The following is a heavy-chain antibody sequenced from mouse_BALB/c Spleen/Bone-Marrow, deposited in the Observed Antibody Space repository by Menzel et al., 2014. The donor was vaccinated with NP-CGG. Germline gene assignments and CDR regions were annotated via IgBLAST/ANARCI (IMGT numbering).Heavy chain of an antibody. CDR3: VSYKYGRYFDV. Sequence: EVQLQQSGAELVKPGASVKLSCTASGSNIKDTYMHWVKQRPEQGLEWIGRIDPANGNTKYDPKFQGKATITADTSSNTAYLRLSSLTSEDTAVYYSVSYKYGRYFDVWGGGRTVTGSS. CDR2: IDPANGNT. V-gene: IGHV14-3*02. J-gene: IGHJ1*01. CDR1: GSNIKDTY. D-gene: IGHD1-2*01.